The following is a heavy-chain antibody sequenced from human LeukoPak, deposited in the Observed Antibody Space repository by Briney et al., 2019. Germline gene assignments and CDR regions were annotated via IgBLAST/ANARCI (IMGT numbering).Heavy chain of an antibody. Sequence: ASVKVSCKASGYTFTGYYMHWVRQAPGQGLEWMGRINPNSGGTNYAQKFQGRVTMTRDTSISTAYMELSRLRSDDTAVYYCARSARIAAAAGNWFDPWGQETLVTVSS. CDR1: GYTFTGYY. V-gene: IGHV1-2*06. CDR2: INPNSGGT. J-gene: IGHJ5*02. D-gene: IGHD6-13*01. CDR3: ARSARIAAAAGNWFDP.